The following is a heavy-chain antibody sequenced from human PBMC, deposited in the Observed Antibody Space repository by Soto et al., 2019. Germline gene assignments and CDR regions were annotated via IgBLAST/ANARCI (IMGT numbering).Heavy chain of an antibody. D-gene: IGHD3-16*02. J-gene: IGHJ4*02. CDR2: IKSRTDGGTT. Sequence: EVQLVESGGGLVKPVGSLRVSCAASGFTFSSCWMVWVRQAPGKGLEWVARIKSRTDGGTTDYGAPVTGRFTISRDDSRVMLDLQMDSLKTDDTGDYYCTTYDYIRGTYRVRWAYWGLGTQVTVSS. CDR3: TTYDYIRGTYRVRWAY. V-gene: IGHV3-15*01. CDR1: GFTFSSCW.